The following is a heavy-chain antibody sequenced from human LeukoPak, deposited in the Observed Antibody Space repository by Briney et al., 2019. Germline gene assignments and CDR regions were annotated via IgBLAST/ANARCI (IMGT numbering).Heavy chain of an antibody. CDR3: ARDVGNTGWYTFDY. CDR2: TYYRSKLYN. D-gene: IGHD6-19*01. CDR1: GDSVSSNNGA. V-gene: IGHV6-1*01. J-gene: IGHJ4*02. Sequence: LSQTLSVTCAISGDSVSSNNGAWNWIRQSPSRGLEWLGRTYYRSKLYNDYAESMKGRITINPDTSKNQFSVQLNSVTPEDTAVYYCARDVGNTGWYTFDYWGQGTLVTVSS.